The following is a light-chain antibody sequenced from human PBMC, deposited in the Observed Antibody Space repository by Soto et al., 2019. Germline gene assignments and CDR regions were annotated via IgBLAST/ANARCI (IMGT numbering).Light chain of an antibody. CDR2: SHD. CDR1: RSNVGRNS. Sequence: QSVVTQPPSASQTPEQRVTISCSGSRSNVGRNSVSWYQHVPGTAPKLLIYSHDQRPSGVPDRISASRSGTAASLAISGLRSEDEAFYYCAAWDDSLNAGVFGGGTKLTVL. J-gene: IGLJ3*02. V-gene: IGLV1-44*01. CDR3: AAWDDSLNAGV.